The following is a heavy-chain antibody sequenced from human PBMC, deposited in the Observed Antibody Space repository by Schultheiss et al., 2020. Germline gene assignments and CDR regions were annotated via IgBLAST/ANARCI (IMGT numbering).Heavy chain of an antibody. CDR3: ARYGSGTSRAGWFDP. D-gene: IGHD3-10*01. V-gene: IGHV3-48*03. CDR1: GFTFSSYE. Sequence: GGSLRLSCAASGFTFSSYEMNWVRQAPGKGLEWVSYISSSGSTIYYADSVKGRFTISRDNAKNSLYLQMNSLRAEDTAVYYCARYGSGTSRAGWFDPWGQGTLVTVSS. CDR2: ISSSGSTI. J-gene: IGHJ5*02.